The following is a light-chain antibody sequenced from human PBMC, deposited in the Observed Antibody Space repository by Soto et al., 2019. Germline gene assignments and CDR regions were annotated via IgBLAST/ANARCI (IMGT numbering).Light chain of an antibody. CDR2: DVS. CDR3: SSYTSMSTRV. Sequence: QSVLTQPASVSGSPGQSITISCTGTSSDVGGYKHVSWYQQHPGKAPKLMIYDVSNRPSGVSNRFSGSKSGNTASLTISGLQAEDEADYYCSSYTSMSTRVFGGGTKVTVL. CDR1: SSDVGGYKH. V-gene: IGLV2-14*03. J-gene: IGLJ2*01.